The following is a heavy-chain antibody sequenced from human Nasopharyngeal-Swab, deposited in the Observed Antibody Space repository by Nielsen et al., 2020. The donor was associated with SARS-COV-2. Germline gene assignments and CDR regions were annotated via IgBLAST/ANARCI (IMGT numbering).Heavy chain of an antibody. CDR1: GYSFTDYH. Sequence: ASVKVSCKASGYSFTDYHMYWVRQAPGQGLEWVGRINPNSGAANYAQKFQGRVTMTRDTSINTAYMELSSLRSDDTAVYYCTRALLRPPYHGMEVWGQGTTVTVSS. J-gene: IGHJ6*02. D-gene: IGHD3-16*01. CDR3: TRALLRPPYHGMEV. V-gene: IGHV1-2*06. CDR2: INPNSGAA.